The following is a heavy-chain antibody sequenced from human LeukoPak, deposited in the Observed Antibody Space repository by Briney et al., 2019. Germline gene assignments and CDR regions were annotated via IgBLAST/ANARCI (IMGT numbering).Heavy chain of an antibody. CDR3: ARGPYSYDSSGAFDI. Sequence: SETLSLTCAVYGGSFSGYYWSWIRQPPGKGLEWIGEINHSGSTNYNPSLKSRATISVNTSKNQFSLNLSSVTAADTAVYFCARGPYSYDSSGAFDIWGQGTMVTVSS. V-gene: IGHV4-34*01. CDR1: GGSFSGYY. D-gene: IGHD3-22*01. J-gene: IGHJ3*02. CDR2: INHSGST.